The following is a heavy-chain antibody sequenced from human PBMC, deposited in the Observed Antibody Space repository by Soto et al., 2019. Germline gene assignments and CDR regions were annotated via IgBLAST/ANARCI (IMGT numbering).Heavy chain of an antibody. CDR2: IKTKTDGGTT. Sequence: PGGSLRLSCAASGFTFNNAWMSWVRQAPGKGLEWVGRIKTKTDGGTTDYAAPVKGRFTISRDDSKNTLYLQMNNLKTEDTAVYYCTTDYWLVRDETRFDCWGQGTLVTVSS. CDR1: GFTFNNAW. V-gene: IGHV3-15*01. D-gene: IGHD2-15*01. CDR3: TTDYWLVRDETRFDC. J-gene: IGHJ4*02.